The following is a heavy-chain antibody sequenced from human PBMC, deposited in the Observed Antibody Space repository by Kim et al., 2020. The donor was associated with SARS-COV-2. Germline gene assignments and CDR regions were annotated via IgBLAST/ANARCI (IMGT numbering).Heavy chain of an antibody. CDR2: IWYDGSNK. Sequence: GGSLRRSCAASGFTFSSNGMHWVRQAPGKGLEWVAVIWYDGSNKYYADSVKGRFTISRDNSKNTLYLQINSLRAEDTAVYYCARGTSAMGDAFDIWGQGTMVTVSS. V-gene: IGHV3-33*01. CDR1: GFTFSSNG. J-gene: IGHJ3*02. CDR3: ARGTSAMGDAFDI. D-gene: IGHD3-10*01.